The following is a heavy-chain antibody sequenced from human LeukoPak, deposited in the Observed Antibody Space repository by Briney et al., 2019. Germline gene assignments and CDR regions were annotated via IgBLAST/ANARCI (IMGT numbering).Heavy chain of an antibody. CDR3: ARDSSGYYYLFDY. Sequence: PSETLSLTCTVSGGSISSGSYYWSWLRQPAGKGLEWIGRIYSSGSTNYNPSLKSRVTISVDTSKNQFSLKLSSVTAADTAVYYCARDSSGYYYLFDYWGQGTLVTVSS. CDR1: GGSISSGSYY. CDR2: IYSSGST. V-gene: IGHV4-61*02. J-gene: IGHJ4*02. D-gene: IGHD3-22*01.